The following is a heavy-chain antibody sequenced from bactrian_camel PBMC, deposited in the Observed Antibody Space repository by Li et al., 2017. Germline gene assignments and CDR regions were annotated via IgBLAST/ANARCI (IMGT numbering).Heavy chain of an antibody. CDR1: GATYANSG. V-gene: IGHV3S40*01. Sequence: VESGGGSVQAGGSLRLSCAASGATYANSGMGWFRRAPGKEREGVATILLDGGSTYYADSVRGRFTISQDKAKNTVYLQMNNLKAEDTGMYICAARDDGWRDPSDDDCDDNADFGYWGQGTQVTVS. J-gene: IGHJ6*01. CDR3: AARDDGWRDPSDDDCDDNADFGY. D-gene: IGHD5*01. CDR2: ILLDGGST.